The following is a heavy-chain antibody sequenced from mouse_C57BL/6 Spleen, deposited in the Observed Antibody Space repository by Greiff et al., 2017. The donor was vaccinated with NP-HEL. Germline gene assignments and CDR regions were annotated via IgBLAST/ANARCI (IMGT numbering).Heavy chain of an antibody. CDR1: GFTFSSYA. CDR3: ARGNSNSFAY. CDR2: ISDGGSYT. V-gene: IGHV5-4*01. J-gene: IGHJ3*01. D-gene: IGHD2-5*01. Sequence: EVQGVESGGGLVKPGGSLKLSCAASGFTFSSYAMSWVRQTPEKRLEWVATISDGGSYTYYPDNVKGRFTISRDNAKNNLYLQMSHLKSEDTAMDYCARGNSNSFAYWGQGTLVTVSA.